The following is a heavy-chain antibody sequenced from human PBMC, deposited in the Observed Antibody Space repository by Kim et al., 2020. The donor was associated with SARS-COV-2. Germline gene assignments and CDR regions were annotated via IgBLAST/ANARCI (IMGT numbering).Heavy chain of an antibody. J-gene: IGHJ5*02. Sequence: NPTYAQRFTGRFVFSLDTAVSTAYRQISSLKAEDTAVYYCARDQIEWFDPWGQGTLVTVSS. CDR2: NP. CDR3: ARDQIEWFDP. V-gene: IGHV7-4-1*02.